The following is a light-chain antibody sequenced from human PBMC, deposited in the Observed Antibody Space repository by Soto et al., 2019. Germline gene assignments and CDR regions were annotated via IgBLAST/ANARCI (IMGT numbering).Light chain of an antibody. V-gene: IGKV3-11*01. CDR3: QQRNMWPT. CDR1: QSVRTY. Sequence: EIVLTQSPATLSLSPGERATLSCRASQSVRTYLAWYQQKLGQAPRLLIYDASNRASGIPARFSGSGSGTDFTLTINSLEPEDVAVYYCQQRNMWPTFGGGTKVEIK. J-gene: IGKJ4*01. CDR2: DAS.